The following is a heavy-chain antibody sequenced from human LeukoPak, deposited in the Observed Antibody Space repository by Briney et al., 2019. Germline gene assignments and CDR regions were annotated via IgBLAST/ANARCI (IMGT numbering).Heavy chain of an antibody. CDR2: ISAYNGNT. J-gene: IGHJ5*02. CDR1: GYTFTSYG. D-gene: IGHD3-10*01. V-gene: IGHV1-18*01. Sequence: ASVKVSCKASGYTFTSYGISWVRQAPGQGLEWMGWISAYNGNTNYAQKLQGRVTMTTDTSTSTAYMELRSLRSDDTAVYYCARGGEGITMVRGVDWFDPWGQGTLVTVSS. CDR3: ARGGEGITMVRGVDWFDP.